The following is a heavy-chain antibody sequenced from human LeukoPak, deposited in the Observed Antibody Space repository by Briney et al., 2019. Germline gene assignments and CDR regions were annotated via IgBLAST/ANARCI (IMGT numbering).Heavy chain of an antibody. V-gene: IGHV1-24*01. CDR2: FDPEDGVT. J-gene: IGHJ5*02. CDR1: GYTLTELS. Sequence: GASVKVSCKVSGYTLTELSMHWVRQAPGKGLEWMGGFDPEDGVTIYAQKFQGRVTMTEDTSTDTAYMELSSLRSEDTAVYYCARVPHNCTGDRCYSRWFDPWGQGTLVIVSS. D-gene: IGHD2-15*01. CDR3: ARVPHNCTGDRCYSRWFDP.